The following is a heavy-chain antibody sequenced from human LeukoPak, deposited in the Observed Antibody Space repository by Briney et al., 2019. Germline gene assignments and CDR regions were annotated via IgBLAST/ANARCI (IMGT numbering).Heavy chain of an antibody. J-gene: IGHJ4*02. V-gene: IGHV4-61*01. CDR3: ARATMDFWSGYYPYYFDY. Sequence: PSETLSLTCAVSGYSISSGYYWSWIRQPPGKGLEWIGYIYYSGSTNYNPSLKSRVTISVDTSKSQFSLKLSSVTAADTAVYYCARATMDFWSGYYPYYFDYWGQGTLVTVSS. D-gene: IGHD3-3*01. CDR2: IYYSGST. CDR1: GYSISSGYY.